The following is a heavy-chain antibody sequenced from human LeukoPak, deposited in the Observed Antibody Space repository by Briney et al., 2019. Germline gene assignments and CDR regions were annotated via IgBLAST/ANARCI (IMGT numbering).Heavy chain of an antibody. CDR2: INPNSGGT. J-gene: IGHJ4*02. CDR3: ARGRPGDFFDS. V-gene: IGHV1-2*02. D-gene: IGHD6-25*01. CDR1: GYTFPDYF. Sequence: ASVKVSCKASGYTFPDYFMHWVRQAPGQGLEWMGWINPNSGGTSYAQKFQGRVTMTRDTSVTTAYMDLGRLRSDDTAVYYCARGRPGDFFDSWGQGTLVIVSS.